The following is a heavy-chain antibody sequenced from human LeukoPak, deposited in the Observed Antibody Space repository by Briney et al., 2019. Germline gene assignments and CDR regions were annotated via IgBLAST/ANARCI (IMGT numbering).Heavy chain of an antibody. CDR3: AKDERGEYYDILTGYYPQTFDY. CDR1: GFTVGSYA. J-gene: IGHJ4*02. Sequence: GGSLRLSCAASGFTVGSYAMSWVRQAPGKGLEWVSAISTSGGSTYYADPVRGRFTISRDISKNTLYLQMSSLRVEDTAVYYCAKDERGEYYDILTGYYPQTFDYWGQGTLVTVSS. D-gene: IGHD3-9*01. V-gene: IGHV3-23*01. CDR2: ISTSGGST.